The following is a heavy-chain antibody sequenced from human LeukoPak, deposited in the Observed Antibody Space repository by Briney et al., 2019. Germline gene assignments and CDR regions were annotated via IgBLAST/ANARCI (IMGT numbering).Heavy chain of an antibody. CDR2: ISGSGGST. J-gene: IGHJ4*02. CDR3: AKDRQVGTFDY. D-gene: IGHD1-26*01. CDR1: RLTFRNYA. Sequence: GGSLRLSCAASRLTFRNYAMSWFRQAPGKGLEWVSTISGSGGSTYYADSVKGRFTISRDNSKNTLHLQMNSLRAEDTAVYYCAKDRQVGTFDYWGQGTLVTVSS. V-gene: IGHV3-23*01.